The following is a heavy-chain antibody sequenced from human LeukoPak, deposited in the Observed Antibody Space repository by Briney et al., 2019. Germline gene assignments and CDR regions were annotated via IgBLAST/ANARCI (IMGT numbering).Heavy chain of an antibody. D-gene: IGHD5-12*01. V-gene: IGHV4-59*08. J-gene: IGHJ5*02. CDR2: IYYSGST. Sequence: SETLSLTCTVSGGSISSYYWSWIRQPPGKGLEWIGYIYYSGSTNYNPSLKSRVTISVDTSKNQFPLKLSSVTAADTAVYYCARREATWTXRGWWFDPWGQGTLVTVS. CDR3: ARREATWTXRGWWFDP. CDR1: GGSISSYY.